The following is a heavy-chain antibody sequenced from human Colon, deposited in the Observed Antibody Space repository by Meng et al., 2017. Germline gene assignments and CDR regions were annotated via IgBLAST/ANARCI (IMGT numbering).Heavy chain of an antibody. CDR2: ISSSGNTI. V-gene: IGHV3-48*03. Sequence: GGSLRLSCAASGFTFSSYEMNWVRQAPGKGLEWVSYISSSGNTIYYADSVKGRFTISRDNAKSSLYLEMNSLRVEDTAVYYCARDRDTSTVTLDYFDYWGRGTTVTVSS. D-gene: IGHD5-18*01. CDR3: ARDRDTSTVTLDYFDY. CDR1: GFTFSSYE. J-gene: IGHJ4*02.